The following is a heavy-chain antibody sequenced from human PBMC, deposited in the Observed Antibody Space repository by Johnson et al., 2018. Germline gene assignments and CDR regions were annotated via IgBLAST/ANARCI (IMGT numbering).Heavy chain of an antibody. J-gene: IGHJ4*02. V-gene: IGHV3-66*02. CDR1: GFNVRTNY. CDR3: ARERMVDTLFYFDQ. D-gene: IGHD4/OR15-4a*01. Sequence: VQLVQSGGGLVQPGGSLRLSCVASGFNVRTNYMSWVRQAPGKGLEWVSVIYSGGATYYADSVKGRFTISRDTSKNTVYLPMNSLGDEDTALSYYARERMVDTLFYFDQWGQGTLVTVSS. CDR2: IYSGGAT.